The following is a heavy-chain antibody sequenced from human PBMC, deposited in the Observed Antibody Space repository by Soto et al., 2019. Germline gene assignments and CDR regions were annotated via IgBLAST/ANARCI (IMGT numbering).Heavy chain of an antibody. CDR3: ARRIGYCSGGSCYEGYYFDY. D-gene: IGHD2-15*01. CDR2: IYYSGST. J-gene: IGHJ4*02. CDR1: GGSISSGDYY. Sequence: QVQLQESGPGLVKPSQTLSLTCTVSGGSISSGDYYWSWIRQPPGKGLEWIGYIYYSGSTYYNPSLKSRVTISVDTSKNEFSLKLSCVTAADTAVYYCARRIGYCSGGSCYEGYYFDYWGQGTLVTVSS. V-gene: IGHV4-30-4*01.